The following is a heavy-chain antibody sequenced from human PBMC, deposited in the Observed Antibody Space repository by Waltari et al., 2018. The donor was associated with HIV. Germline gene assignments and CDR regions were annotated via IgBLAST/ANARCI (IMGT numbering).Heavy chain of an antibody. J-gene: IGHJ4*02. CDR2: ISGSGRST. V-gene: IGHV3-23*01. Sequence: EVQLLESGGGLVQPGGSLRLSCAASGFTISSYAMSWVRQAPGKGLEWVSAISGSGRSTYYADSVKGRFTISRDNSKNTVYLQMNSLRAEDTALYYCAKDCGGDCYMDWGQGTLVTVSS. CDR3: AKDCGGDCYMD. CDR1: GFTISSYA. D-gene: IGHD2-21*02.